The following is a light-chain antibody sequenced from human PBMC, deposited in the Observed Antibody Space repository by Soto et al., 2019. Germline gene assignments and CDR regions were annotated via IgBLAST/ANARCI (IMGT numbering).Light chain of an antibody. Sequence: EIVMTQSPGTLSLSPRETPTLSSMASQSVSSNLAWYQQKPGQAPRLLIYGASTRATGIPARFSDSGSGTEFTLTISSLQSEDFAVYYCQQYNNWPRTFGQGTKVDIK. CDR3: QQYNNWPRT. V-gene: IGKV3-15*01. J-gene: IGKJ1*01. CDR1: QSVSSN. CDR2: GAS.